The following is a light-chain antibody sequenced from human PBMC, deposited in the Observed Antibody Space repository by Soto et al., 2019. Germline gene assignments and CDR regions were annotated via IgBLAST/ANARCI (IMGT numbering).Light chain of an antibody. CDR1: TGAVTSGYY. Sequence: QAVVTQETSLTVSPGGTVTLTCASSTGAVTSGYYPNWFQQKAGQAPRVLIYSTSNKHSWTPARFSGSLLGGKAALTLSGVQPEDEAEYYCLLFYGDAWVFGGGTKLTVL. CDR3: LLFYGDAWV. J-gene: IGLJ3*02. CDR2: STS. V-gene: IGLV7-43*01.